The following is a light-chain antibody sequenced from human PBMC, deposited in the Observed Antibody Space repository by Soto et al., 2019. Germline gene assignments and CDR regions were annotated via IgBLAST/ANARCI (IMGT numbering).Light chain of an antibody. J-gene: IGKJ4*01. CDR2: SAS. V-gene: IGKV3-20*01. Sequence: EIVLTQSPGTLSLSPGERATLSCRASQSVRSSYLAWYQQKPGQAPRLLIYSASSRATGIPDRFSGSGSGTDFTLTISRLEPEDVAVYYCQQYGSSPPPLTFGGGTKVDIK. CDR3: QQYGSSPPPLT. CDR1: QSVRSSY.